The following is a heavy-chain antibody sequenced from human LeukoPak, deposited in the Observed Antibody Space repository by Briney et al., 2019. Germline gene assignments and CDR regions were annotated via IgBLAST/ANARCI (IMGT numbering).Heavy chain of an antibody. CDR1: GYTFTSYD. D-gene: IGHD1-26*01. CDR3: ARSTLGVNGGGIDY. Sequence: ASVTVSCKASGYTFTSYDINWVRQATGQGLEWMGWMNPNRGNTGYAQKFQGRVTMTRNTSISTAYMELSSLRSEDTAVYYCARSTLGVNGGGIDYWGQGTLVTVSS. J-gene: IGHJ4*02. V-gene: IGHV1-8*01. CDR2: MNPNRGNT.